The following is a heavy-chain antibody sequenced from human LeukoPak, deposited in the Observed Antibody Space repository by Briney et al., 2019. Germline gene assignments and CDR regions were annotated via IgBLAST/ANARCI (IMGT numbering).Heavy chain of an antibody. V-gene: IGHV1-2*02. CDR2: INPNSGGT. D-gene: IGHD3-3*01. Sequence: APVKVSCKASGYTFTGYYMHWVRQAPGQGLEWMGWINPNSGGTNYAQKFQGRVTMTRDTSISTAYMELSRLRSDDTAVYYCARDKDDFWSGYYTGSGTFDPWGQGTLVTVSS. CDR1: GYTFTGYY. CDR3: ARDKDDFWSGYYTGSGTFDP. J-gene: IGHJ5*02.